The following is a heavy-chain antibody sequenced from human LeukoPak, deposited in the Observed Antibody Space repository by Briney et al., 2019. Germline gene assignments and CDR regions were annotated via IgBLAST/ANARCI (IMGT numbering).Heavy chain of an antibody. CDR1: GYTFTSYG. Sequence: ASVKVSCKASGYTFTSYGISWVRPAPGQGLEWMGWISAYNGNTNYAQKLQGRVTMTTDTATSTAYMELRSLRSDDTAVYYCARAEYYYDSSGYSPADYWGQGTLVTVSS. D-gene: IGHD3-22*01. J-gene: IGHJ4*02. CDR3: ARAEYYYDSSGYSPADY. V-gene: IGHV1-18*01. CDR2: ISAYNGNT.